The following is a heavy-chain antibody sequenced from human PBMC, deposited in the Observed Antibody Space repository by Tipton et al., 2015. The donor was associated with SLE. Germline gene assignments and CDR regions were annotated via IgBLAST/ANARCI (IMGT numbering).Heavy chain of an antibody. Sequence: TLSLTCTVSGGSISSYYWSWIRQLPGKGLEWIGYIYYGGSTNYNPSLKSRVTISVDTSKNQFSLKLSSVTAADTAVYYCARGGWDREWYFDLWGRGTLVTVSS. D-gene: IGHD6-19*01. V-gene: IGHV4-59*01. CDR1: GGSISSYY. CDR2: IYYGGST. J-gene: IGHJ2*01. CDR3: ARGGWDREWYFDL.